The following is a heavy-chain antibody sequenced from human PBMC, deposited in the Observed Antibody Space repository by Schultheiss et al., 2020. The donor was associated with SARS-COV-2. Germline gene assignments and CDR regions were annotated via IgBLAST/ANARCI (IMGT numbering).Heavy chain of an antibody. V-gene: IGHV3-15*01. J-gene: IGHJ4*02. D-gene: IGHD2-15*01. CDR1: GFTFTNAW. Sequence: GESLKISCAASGFTFTNAWMGWVRQAPGKGLEWVGRIKSKTDGGTTDYAAPVKGRFTMSRDDSKNTLYLQMDSLKTEDTALYYCTGGAGSDYWGQGTLVTVSS. CDR2: IKSKTDGGTT. CDR3: TGGAGSDY.